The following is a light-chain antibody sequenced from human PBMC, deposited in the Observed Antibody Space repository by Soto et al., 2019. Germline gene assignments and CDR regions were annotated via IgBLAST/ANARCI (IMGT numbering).Light chain of an antibody. CDR2: EVS. V-gene: IGLV2-14*01. CDR1: SSDVGGYNY. CDR3: SSYTRSSTCV. Sequence: QSALTQPASVSGSPGQSITISCTGTSSDVGGYNYVSWSQQHPGKAPQLMIYEVSNRPSGVSNRFSGSKSGNTASLTISGLQAEDEADYYCSSYTRSSTCVFGTGTKVTV. J-gene: IGLJ1*01.